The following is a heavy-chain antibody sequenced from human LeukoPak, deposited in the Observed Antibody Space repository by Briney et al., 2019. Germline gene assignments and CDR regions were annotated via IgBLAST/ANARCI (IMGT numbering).Heavy chain of an antibody. CDR3: VRGGGSLDC. D-gene: IGHD1-26*01. J-gene: IGHJ4*02. V-gene: IGHV6-1*01. CDR2: TYYRSKWYN. CDR1: GDSVSSNSAG. Sequence: SQTLSLTCAISGDSVSSNSAGWSWIRQSPSRGLEWLGRTYYRSKWYNDYAVSVKSRITINPDTSKNQFSLQLNSVTPEDTAVYYCVRGGGSLDCWGQGTLVTVSS.